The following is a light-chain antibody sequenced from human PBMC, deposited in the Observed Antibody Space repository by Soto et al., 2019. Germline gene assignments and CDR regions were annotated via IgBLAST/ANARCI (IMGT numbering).Light chain of an antibody. Sequence: EIMLTQSPGTLSLSPGERATLSCRASQSVSSNSLSWFQQKPGQAPRLLILAASTRATGILDRFSGSGSGTEFTLTISRLEPEDFAVYFCQQYGSSPPYTFGQGSKLEIK. CDR1: QSVSSNS. V-gene: IGKV3-20*01. J-gene: IGKJ2*01. CDR2: AAS. CDR3: QQYGSSPPYT.